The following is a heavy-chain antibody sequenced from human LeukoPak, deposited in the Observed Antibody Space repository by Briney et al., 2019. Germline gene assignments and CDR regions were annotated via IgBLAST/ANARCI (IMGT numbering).Heavy chain of an antibody. CDR3: ATSSGSYYY. CDR2: IYYSGST. J-gene: IGHJ4*02. Sequence: PSETLSLTCAVYGGSFSGYYWSWIRQPPGKGLEWIGSIYYSGSTYYNPSLKSRLTISVDTSKNQFSLKLSSVTAVDTAVYYCATSSGSYYYWGQGTLVTVSS. V-gene: IGHV4-34*01. D-gene: IGHD1-26*01. CDR1: GGSFSGYY.